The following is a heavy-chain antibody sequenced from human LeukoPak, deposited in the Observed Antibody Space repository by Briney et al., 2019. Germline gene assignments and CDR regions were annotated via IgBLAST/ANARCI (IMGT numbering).Heavy chain of an antibody. CDR1: GGSISSYY. CDR2: IYYSGST. J-gene: IGHJ6*03. CDR3: AREGMLSYYYYMDV. V-gene: IGHV4-59*01. D-gene: IGHD2-8*01. Sequence: SETLSLTCTVSGGSISSYYWSWIRQPPGKGLEWIGYIYYSGSTNYNPSLESRVTISVDTSKNQFSLKLSSVTAADTAVYYCAREGMLSYYYYMDVWGKGTTVTVSS.